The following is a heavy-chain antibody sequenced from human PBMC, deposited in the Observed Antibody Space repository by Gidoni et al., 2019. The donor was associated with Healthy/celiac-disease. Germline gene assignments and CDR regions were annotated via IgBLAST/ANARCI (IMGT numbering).Heavy chain of an antibody. CDR1: GFTFSSYA. V-gene: IGHV3-23*01. D-gene: IGHD3-3*01. J-gene: IGHJ4*02. Sequence: EVQLLESGGGFVQPGGSMRLSCAASGFTFSSYAMSWVRQAPGKGLEWVSAISGSGGSTYYADSVKGRFTISRDNSKNTLYLQMNSLRAEDTAVYYCAKQRVRFVEWLLRPENYFDYWGQGTLVTVSS. CDR2: ISGSGGST. CDR3: AKQRVRFVEWLLRPENYFDY.